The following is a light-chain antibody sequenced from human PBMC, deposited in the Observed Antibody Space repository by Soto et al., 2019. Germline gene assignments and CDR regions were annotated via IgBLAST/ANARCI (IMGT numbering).Light chain of an antibody. V-gene: IGKV3-15*01. CDR3: QQYIRWPLT. CDR1: QDVSSN. CDR2: GAS. J-gene: IGKJ4*01. Sequence: EMVLTQSPATLSVSPGERATLSCRASQDVSSNLAWYQQKPGQAPSLLIYGASARATGTPARFSGSGSGTEFTLTISSLQSEDYAVYFCQQYIRWPLTFGGGTKVDI.